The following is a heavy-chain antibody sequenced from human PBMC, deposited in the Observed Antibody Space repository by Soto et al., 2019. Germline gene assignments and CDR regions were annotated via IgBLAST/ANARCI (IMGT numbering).Heavy chain of an antibody. J-gene: IGHJ5*02. CDR3: TSEKYYYDSSGFWYNWFDP. CDR2: IRSKAYGGTT. V-gene: IGHV3-49*04. D-gene: IGHD3-22*01. Sequence: PGGSLRLSCTASGFTFGDYAMSWVRQAPGKGLEWVGFIRSKAYGGTTEYAASVKGRFTISRDDSKSIAYLQMNSLKTEDTAVYYCTSEKYYYDSSGFWYNWFDPWGQGTLVTVSS. CDR1: GFTFGDYA.